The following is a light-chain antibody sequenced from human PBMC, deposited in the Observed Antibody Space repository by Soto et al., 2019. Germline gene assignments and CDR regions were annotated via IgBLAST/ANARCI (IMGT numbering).Light chain of an antibody. CDR2: TVS. J-gene: IGKJ3*01. Sequence: DIPMTQSPSSLSASVGDRVTITCRASQNISIYLNWSQQKPGKAPKLLIYTVSNLQSGVPSRFSADGSGTDFTLTISSLQPEDFATYYFQQSSSTPPFTFGPGTKVYIK. V-gene: IGKV1-39*01. CDR1: QNISIY. CDR3: QQSSSTPPFT.